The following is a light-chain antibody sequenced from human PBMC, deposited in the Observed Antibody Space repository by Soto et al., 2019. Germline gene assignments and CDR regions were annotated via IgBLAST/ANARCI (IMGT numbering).Light chain of an antibody. CDR1: QSVSSNY. CDR2: GAS. CDR3: QQYGNSPYA. Sequence: EIVLTQSPGTLSLSPGERATLSCRASQSVSSNYLAWYQQKSGQAPRLLIYGASSRATGIPDRFSGSGSGTDFTLTISKLEPEDLAVYYCQQYGNSPYAFGHGTELEI. V-gene: IGKV3-20*01. J-gene: IGKJ2*01.